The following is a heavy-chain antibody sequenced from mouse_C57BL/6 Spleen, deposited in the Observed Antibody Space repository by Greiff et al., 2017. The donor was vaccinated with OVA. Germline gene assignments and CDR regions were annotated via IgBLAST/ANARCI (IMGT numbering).Heavy chain of an antibody. V-gene: IGHV2-6-1*01. CDR3: ARQGGYDGYFYFDY. Sequence: VMLVESGPGLVAPSQSLSITCTVSGFSLTSYGVHWVRQPPGKGLEWLVVIWSDGSTTYNSALKSRLSLSKDNSKSQVFLKMNSLQTDDTAMYYCARQGGYDGYFYFDYWGQGTTLTVSS. D-gene: IGHD2-3*01. CDR2: IWSDGST. J-gene: IGHJ2*01. CDR1: GFSLTSYG.